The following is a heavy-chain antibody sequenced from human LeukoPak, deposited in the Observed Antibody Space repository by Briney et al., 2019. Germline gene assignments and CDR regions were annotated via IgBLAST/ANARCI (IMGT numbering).Heavy chain of an antibody. J-gene: IGHJ4*02. CDR1: GYTFTSYA. D-gene: IGHD3-22*01. CDR2: INAGNGNT. V-gene: IGHV1-3*01. CDR3: ARGPANYYDSSGYYTLLVFDY. Sequence: VASVKVSCKASGYTFTSYAMHWVRQAPGQRLEWMGWINAGNGNTKYSQKFQGRVTITRDTSASTAYMELSSLRSEDTAVYYCARGPANYYDSSGYYTLLVFDYWGQETLVTVSS.